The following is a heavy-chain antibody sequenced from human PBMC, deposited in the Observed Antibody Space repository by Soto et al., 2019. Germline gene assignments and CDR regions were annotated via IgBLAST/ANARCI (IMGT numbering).Heavy chain of an antibody. J-gene: IGHJ5*02. CDR1: GWSFSGYY. V-gene: IGHV4-34*01. CDR2: INHSGST. D-gene: IGHD6-6*01. Sequence: QVQLQQWGAGLLKPSETLSLTCAVYGWSFSGYYWSWIRQPPGKGLEWIGEINHSGSTNYNPSLKSRVTISVDTSKNQFSLKLSSVTAADTAVYYCAREGRLSNWFDTWGQGTLVTVSS. CDR3: AREGRLSNWFDT.